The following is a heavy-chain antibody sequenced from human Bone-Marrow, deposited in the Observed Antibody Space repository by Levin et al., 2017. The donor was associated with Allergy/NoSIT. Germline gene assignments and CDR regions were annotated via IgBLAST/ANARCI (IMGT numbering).Heavy chain of an antibody. CDR1: GFTLDDYA. J-gene: IGHJ6*02. Sequence: GGSLRLSCAASGFTLDDYAMYWVRQTPGEGLEWVSAISWNSGNIAYADSVKGRFTISRDNAKNSLYLQMNSLRTEDTAFYYCAKSQGADFYGVDVWGQGTTVTVSS. D-gene: IGHD4/OR15-4a*01. CDR3: AKSQGADFYGVDV. CDR2: ISWNSGNI. V-gene: IGHV3-9*01.